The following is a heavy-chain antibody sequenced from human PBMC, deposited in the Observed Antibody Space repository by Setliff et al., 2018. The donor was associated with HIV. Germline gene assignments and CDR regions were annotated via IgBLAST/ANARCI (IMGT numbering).Heavy chain of an antibody. CDR1: EFTLSGYS. CDR2: IDPSGSRI. CDR3: AKVDNGHCTSASCRDFDY. Sequence: PGGSLRLSCAASEFTLSGYSMSWVRRVPGKGLEWVSAIDPSGSRIFYSDSVKGRFTISRDNSKNTLYLQMNSLTAEDTAVYYCAKVDNGHCTSASCRDFDYWGQGTLVTVSS. J-gene: IGHJ4*02. D-gene: IGHD2-2*03. V-gene: IGHV3-23*01.